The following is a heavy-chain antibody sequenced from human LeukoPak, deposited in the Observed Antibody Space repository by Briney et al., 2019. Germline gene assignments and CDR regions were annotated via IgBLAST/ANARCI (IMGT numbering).Heavy chain of an antibody. D-gene: IGHD4-11*01. CDR3: ARDLDYPPYNWFDP. Sequence: PSETLSLTCTVSGGSISSGNYYWSWIRQPAGKGLEWIGRIYTSGKTNYNPSLKSRVTVSIDTSKNQFSLKLSSVTAADTAVYYCARDLDYPPYNWFDPWGQGTLVTVSS. CDR2: IYTSGKT. V-gene: IGHV4-61*02. CDR1: GGSISSGNYY. J-gene: IGHJ5*02.